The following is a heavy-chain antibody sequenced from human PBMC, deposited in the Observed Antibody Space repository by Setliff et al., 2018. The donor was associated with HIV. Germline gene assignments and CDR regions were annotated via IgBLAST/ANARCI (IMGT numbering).Heavy chain of an antibody. J-gene: IGHJ4*02. CDR1: GGSINSYW. Sequence: SETLSLTCTVSGGSINSYWWSWFRQPAGKGLEWIGRISSSGSPNYNPSLESRVTMSVDTSKNQFSLKLRSVTATDTAVYSCASEKVAWTVSDSFFEFWGQGVPVTVSS. CDR3: ASEKVAWTVSDSFFEF. D-gene: IGHD2-15*01. CDR2: ISSSGSP. V-gene: IGHV4-4*07.